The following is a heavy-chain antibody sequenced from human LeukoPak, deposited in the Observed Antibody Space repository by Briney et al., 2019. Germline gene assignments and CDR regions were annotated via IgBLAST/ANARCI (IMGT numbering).Heavy chain of an antibody. CDR2: ISYDGSNK. CDR3: AKERGYSSSWTFDY. Sequence: GRSLRLSCAASGFTFSSYGMHWVRQAPGKGLEWVAVISYDGSNKYYADSVKGRFTISRDNSKNTLCLQMNSLRAEDTAVYYCAKERGYSSSWTFDYWGQGTLVTVSS. J-gene: IGHJ4*02. V-gene: IGHV3-30*18. D-gene: IGHD6-13*01. CDR1: GFTFSSYG.